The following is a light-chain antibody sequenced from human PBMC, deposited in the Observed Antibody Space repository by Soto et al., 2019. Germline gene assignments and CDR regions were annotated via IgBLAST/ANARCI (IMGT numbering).Light chain of an antibody. V-gene: IGLV1-44*01. Sequence: QSVLKQPPSASGTPGQRVTISCSGSSSNIGSNTVKWYQQLPGTAPKLLIYSNDQRPSGVPDRVSGSRSGTSASLAISGLQSEDEVYYYGAAWDDSVTGYVLGLGNKVT. CDR1: SSNIGSNT. CDR3: AAWDDSVTGYV. J-gene: IGLJ1*01. CDR2: SND.